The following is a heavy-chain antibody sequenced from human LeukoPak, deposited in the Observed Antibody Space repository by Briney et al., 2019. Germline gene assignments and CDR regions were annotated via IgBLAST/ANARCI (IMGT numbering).Heavy chain of an antibody. V-gene: IGHV3-7*01. Sequence: PGGSLRLSCAVSGFTFTNYWMSWVRRAPGKGLEWVASIKQDASDKYYVDSVKGRFTISRDNAKNSLFLQRISLRAEDTALYYCVRDPVDYWGQGILVTVSS. J-gene: IGHJ4*02. CDR3: VRDPVDY. CDR2: IKQDASDK. CDR1: GFTFTNYW.